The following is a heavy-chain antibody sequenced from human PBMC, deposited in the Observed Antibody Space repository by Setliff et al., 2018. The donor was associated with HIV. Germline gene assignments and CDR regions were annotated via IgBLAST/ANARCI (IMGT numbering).Heavy chain of an antibody. V-gene: IGHV1-3*01. CDR1: GYVFSSYA. CDR3: ARDERDYDFWNGYAYYMDV. Sequence: ASVKVSCKASGYVFSSYAIHWVRQAPGQRLEWMGWINPGNGNTKYSQNFQGRVTITRDTSATTVYMELSSLRSEDTAVYYCARDERDYDFWNGYAYYMDVWGKGTTVTVSS. J-gene: IGHJ6*03. CDR2: INPGNGNT. D-gene: IGHD3-3*01.